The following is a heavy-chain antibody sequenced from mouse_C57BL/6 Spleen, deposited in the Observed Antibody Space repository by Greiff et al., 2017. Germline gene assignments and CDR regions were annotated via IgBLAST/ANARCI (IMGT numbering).Heavy chain of an antibody. CDR3: ARENYPYFDY. CDR2: INYDGSST. Sequence: EVKVVESEGGLVQPGSSMKLSCTASGFTFSDYYMAWVRQVPEKGLEWVANINYDGSSTYYLDSLKSRFIISRDNAKNILYLQMSSLKSEDTATYYCARENYPYFDYWGQGTTLTVSS. J-gene: IGHJ2*01. CDR1: GFTFSDYY. D-gene: IGHD2-1*01. V-gene: IGHV5-16*01.